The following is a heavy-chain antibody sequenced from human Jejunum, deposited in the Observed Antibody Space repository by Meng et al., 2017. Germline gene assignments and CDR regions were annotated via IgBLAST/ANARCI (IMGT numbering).Heavy chain of an antibody. CDR1: GDSISSGEYF. CDR2: MDYRGST. CDR3: AHRSYNYGPRLFHY. D-gene: IGHD5-18*01. V-gene: IGHV4-30-4*01. Sequence: QESGPGLVKPSQTLSLTCTVSGDSISSGEYFWSWIRQPPGKGLEWIGYMDYRGSTFYNPSLKSRVTISVDTSKNQFSLKLSSVTAADTATYYCAHRSYNYGPRLFHYWGQGTLVTVSS. J-gene: IGHJ4*02.